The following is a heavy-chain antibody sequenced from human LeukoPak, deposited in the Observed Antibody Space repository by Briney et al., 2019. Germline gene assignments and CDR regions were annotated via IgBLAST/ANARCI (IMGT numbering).Heavy chain of an antibody. D-gene: IGHD3-10*01. V-gene: IGHV3-48*01. CDR2: IGNTGSTT. CDR3: VRDGAVVTSGNYPWRYFQH. CDR1: GFTFSSYS. Sequence: RPGGSLRLSCAASGFTFSSYSMNWVRQAPGKGLVWVSYIGNTGSTTYYADSVKGRFTISRDNAKNSLYLQMNTLRAEDTAVYYCVRDGAVVTSGNYPWRYFQHWGQGTLVTVSS. J-gene: IGHJ1*01.